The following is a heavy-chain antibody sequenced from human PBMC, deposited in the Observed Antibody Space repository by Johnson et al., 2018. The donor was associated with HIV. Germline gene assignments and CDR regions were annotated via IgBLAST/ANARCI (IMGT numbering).Heavy chain of an antibody. D-gene: IGHD2-15*01. CDR3: AREGTIHSALDI. CDR2: ISHDGSKK. J-gene: IGHJ3*02. Sequence: QVQLVESGGGVVRPGGSLRLSCAASGFTFDDYGMSWVRQAPGKGLAWVADISHDGSKKYYADSVKGRFTISRDNSSNTLYLQMNSLRVEDTAVYYCAREGTIHSALDIWGQGTLVTVSA. CDR1: GFTFDDYG. V-gene: IGHV3-30*03.